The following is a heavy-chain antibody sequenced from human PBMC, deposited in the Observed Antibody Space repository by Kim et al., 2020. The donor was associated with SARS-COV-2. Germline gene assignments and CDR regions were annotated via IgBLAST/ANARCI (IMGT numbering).Heavy chain of an antibody. J-gene: IGHJ4*02. CDR1: GFTFSSYA. CDR2: ISGSGGST. D-gene: IGHD6-19*01. V-gene: IGHV3-23*01. CDR3: AKTSGIAVAGSLGY. Sequence: GGSLRLSCAASGFTFSSYAMSWVRQAPGKGLEWVSAISGSGGSTYYADSVKGRFTISRDNSKNTLYLQMNSLRAEDTAVYYCAKTSGIAVAGSLGYWGQGTLVTVSS.